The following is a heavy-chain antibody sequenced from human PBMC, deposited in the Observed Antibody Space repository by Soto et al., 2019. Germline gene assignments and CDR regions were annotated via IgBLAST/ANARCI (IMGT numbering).Heavy chain of an antibody. J-gene: IGHJ4*02. CDR1: GFTFSSYG. V-gene: IGHV3-33*01. Sequence: PGGSLRLSCAASGFTFSSYGMHWVRQAPGKGLEWVAVIWYDGSNKYYADSVKGRFTISRDNSKNTLYLQMNSLRAEDTAVYYCARDYDFWSGRRNPFDYWGQGTLVTVSS. CDR2: IWYDGSNK. CDR3: ARDYDFWSGRRNPFDY. D-gene: IGHD3-3*01.